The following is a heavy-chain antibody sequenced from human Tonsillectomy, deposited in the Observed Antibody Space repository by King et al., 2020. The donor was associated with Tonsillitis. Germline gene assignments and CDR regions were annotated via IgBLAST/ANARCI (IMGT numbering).Heavy chain of an antibody. J-gene: IGHJ6*03. CDR3: ARDWGGIEAAGALNMHV. CDR2: ISTSGRT. V-gene: IGHV4-61*02. Sequence: VQLQESGPGLVKPSQTLSLTCTVSGGSMSGGISYWSWIRQPAGKGLEWIGRISTSGRTAYKPSLKRRVSMSVDTSKNQFSLKLSSVTAADTAVYFCARDWGGIEAAGALNMHVGGKGTTVTVSS. CDR1: GGSMSGGISY. D-gene: IGHD6-13*01.